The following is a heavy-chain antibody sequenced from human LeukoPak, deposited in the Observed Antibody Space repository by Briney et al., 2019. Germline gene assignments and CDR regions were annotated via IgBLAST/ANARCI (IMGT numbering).Heavy chain of an antibody. CDR1: GFTFSGYA. Sequence: GGSLRLSCAASGFTFSGYAIHWVRQAPGKGLEWVAVISFDGSLKYYADSVKGRFTISRDNSKNTLYLQTNSLRAEDTAVYYCAKGHSSGYYYFDCWGQGTLVTVSS. J-gene: IGHJ4*02. D-gene: IGHD3-22*01. CDR3: AKGHSSGYYYFDC. V-gene: IGHV3-30-3*01. CDR2: ISFDGSLK.